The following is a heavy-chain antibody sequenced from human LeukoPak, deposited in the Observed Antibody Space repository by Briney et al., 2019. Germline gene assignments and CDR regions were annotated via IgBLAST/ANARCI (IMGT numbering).Heavy chain of an antibody. J-gene: IGHJ5*02. D-gene: IGHD3-3*01. Sequence: GGSLRLSCAASGFTFSNAWMAWVRQVPGKGLEWLGRIKSKTGGETADYAAPVRGRFFISKDDRKDTLYVGINSLKTEDTGIYYCTIVLRPYRGSGYRNWFDPWGRGTLVTVSS. V-gene: IGHV3-15*01. CDR3: TIVLRPYRGSGYRNWFDP. CDR2: IKSKTGGETA. CDR1: GFTFSNAW.